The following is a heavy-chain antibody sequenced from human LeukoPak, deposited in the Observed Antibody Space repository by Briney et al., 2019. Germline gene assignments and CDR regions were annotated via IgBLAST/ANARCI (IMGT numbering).Heavy chain of an antibody. J-gene: IGHJ6*03. CDR3: AKGEARGGCYYYYLDV. Sequence: GGSLRLSCAASGFTFNNYGMHWVRQAPGKGLEWVAAISSYESDKYYADSVKGRFTVSRDNFKDTLYLQVNSLRAEDTAVYYCAKGEARGGCYYYYLDVWGKGTTVTVSS. CDR1: GFTFNNYG. D-gene: IGHD1-26*01. CDR2: ISSYESDK. V-gene: IGHV3-30*18.